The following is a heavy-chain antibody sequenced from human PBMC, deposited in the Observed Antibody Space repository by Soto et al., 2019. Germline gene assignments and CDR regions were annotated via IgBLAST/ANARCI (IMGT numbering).Heavy chain of an antibody. CDR2: MSSSGRSI. J-gene: IGHJ5*01. Sequence: GGSLRLSCAASGFTFSSYEMNWVRQAPGKGLEWVSYMSSSGRSIYYADSVKGRFTISRDNAKYSLYLQMNSLRVEDTAVYYCARDRGEGSALSPNWFDSWGQGTLVTVSS. V-gene: IGHV3-48*03. CDR1: GFTFSSYE. CDR3: ARDRGEGSALSPNWFDS. D-gene: IGHD3-10*01.